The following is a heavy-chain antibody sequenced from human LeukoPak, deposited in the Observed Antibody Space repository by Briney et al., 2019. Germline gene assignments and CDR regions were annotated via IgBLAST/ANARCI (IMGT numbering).Heavy chain of an antibody. V-gene: IGHV3-21*01. CDR1: GFAFNTYT. CDR3: ARVSSNPYSRGYYHFDY. CDR2: ISSTGAYM. J-gene: IGHJ4*02. D-gene: IGHD6-25*01. Sequence: GGSLRLSCAASGFAFNTYTMNWVRQTPGKGLEWVSSISSTGAYMYYADSMDGSFTVSRDNARNLLYLHMNSLRAEDSAMYFCARVSSNPYSRGYYHFDYWGQGTLVTVSS.